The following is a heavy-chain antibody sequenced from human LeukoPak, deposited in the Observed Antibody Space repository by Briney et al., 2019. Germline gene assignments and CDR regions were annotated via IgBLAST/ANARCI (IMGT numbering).Heavy chain of an antibody. CDR2: INHSGST. CDR1: GGSFSGYY. J-gene: IGHJ4*02. Sequence: SETLSLTCAVYGGSFSGYYWSWIRQPPGKGLEWIGEINHSGSTNYNPSLKSRVTISVDTSKNQFSLKLSSVTAADTAVYYCARGPKYYDFWSGYLFDYWGQGTLVTVSS. D-gene: IGHD3-3*01. V-gene: IGHV4-34*01. CDR3: ARGPKYYDFWSGYLFDY.